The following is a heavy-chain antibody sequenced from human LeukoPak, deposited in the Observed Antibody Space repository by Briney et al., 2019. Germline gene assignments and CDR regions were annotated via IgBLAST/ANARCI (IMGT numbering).Heavy chain of an antibody. Sequence: SVKVSCKASGGTFSSYAISWVRQAPGQGLEWMGGIIPIFGTANYAQKFQGRVTITADKSTSTAYMELSSLRSEDTAVYYCVRVGESTPFDYWGQGTLVTVSS. CDR2: IIPIFGTA. V-gene: IGHV1-69*06. D-gene: IGHD3-16*01. CDR1: GGTFSSYA. CDR3: VRVGESTPFDY. J-gene: IGHJ4*02.